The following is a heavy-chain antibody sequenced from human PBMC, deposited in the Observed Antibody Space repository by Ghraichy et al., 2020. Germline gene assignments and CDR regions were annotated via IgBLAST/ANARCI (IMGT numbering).Heavy chain of an antibody. CDR2: VKQDGSER. V-gene: IGHV3-7*01. D-gene: IGHD1-1*01. CDR3: ARWGTGNLDY. CDR1: GFLFSGFH. Sequence: GGSLRLSCEASGFLFSGFHMNWVRQAPGKGLEWVATVKQDGSERPYVESVRGRFTISRDNPKKTLYLHMTSLRVEDTAVYYCARWGTGNLDYWGQGTLVTVSS. J-gene: IGHJ4*02.